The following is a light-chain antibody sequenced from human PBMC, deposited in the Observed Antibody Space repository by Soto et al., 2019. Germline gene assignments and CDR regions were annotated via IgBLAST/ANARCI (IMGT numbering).Light chain of an antibody. CDR1: QSVSIK. J-gene: IGKJ5*01. CDR3: QHYDHWPIA. CDR2: QTS. V-gene: IGKV3D-15*01. Sequence: EIVMTQSPATLSVSPGERATLSCRASQSVSIKLAWYQHRPGQAPRLLIYQTSIRAAGIPARFSASGSGTDFTLTISSLQSEDFAVYYCQHYDHWPIAFGQGTRLEIK.